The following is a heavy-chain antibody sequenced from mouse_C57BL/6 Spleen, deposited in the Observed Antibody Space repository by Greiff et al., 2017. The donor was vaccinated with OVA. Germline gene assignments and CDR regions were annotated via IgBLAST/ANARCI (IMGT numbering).Heavy chain of an antibody. CDR1: GFTFSSYA. V-gene: IGHV5-4*03. CDR2: ISDGGSYT. CDR3: ARGGGRGAMDY. Sequence: EVNVVESGGGLVKPGGSLKLSCAASGFTFSSYAMSWVRQTPEKRLEWVATISDGGSYTYYPDNVKGRFTISRDNAKNNLYLQMSHLKSEDTAMYYCARGGGRGAMDYWGQGTSVTVSS. J-gene: IGHJ4*01. D-gene: IGHD1-1*02.